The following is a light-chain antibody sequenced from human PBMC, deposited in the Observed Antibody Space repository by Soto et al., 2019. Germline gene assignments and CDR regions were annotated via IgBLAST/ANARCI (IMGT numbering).Light chain of an antibody. Sequence: DIPLTQSPASLSASVGDRVIITCRASQSISTFLNWYQVKPGKAPKLLVFDASSRQGWVPSRMRGSGSATKFTLTITDLQPEDFATYYCQQNYMTPWTFGQGTTVDI. J-gene: IGKJ1*01. V-gene: IGKV1-39*01. CDR3: QQNYMTPWT. CDR2: DAS. CDR1: QSISTF.